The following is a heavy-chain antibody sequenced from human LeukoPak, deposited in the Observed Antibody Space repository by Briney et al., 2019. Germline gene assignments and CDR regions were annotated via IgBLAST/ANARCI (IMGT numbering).Heavy chain of an antibody. Sequence: PGGSLRLSFAASGFTFSSYSMNWVRQAPGKGLEWVSSISSSSSYIYYADSVKGRFTISRDNAKNSLYLQMNSLRAEDTAVYYCARDDGGPTTDDYWGQGTLVTVSS. CDR1: GFTFSSYS. D-gene: IGHD4-11*01. V-gene: IGHV3-21*01. CDR2: ISSSSSYI. J-gene: IGHJ4*02. CDR3: ARDDGGPTTDDY.